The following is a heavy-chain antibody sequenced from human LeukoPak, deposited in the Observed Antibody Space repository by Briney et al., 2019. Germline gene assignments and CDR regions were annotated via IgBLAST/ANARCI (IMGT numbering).Heavy chain of an antibody. Sequence: GGSLRLSCSASGFTFTTYGMNWVRQAPGKGLEWVSGIGGSGTRTYYADSVKGRFTISRDNAKNSLYLQMNSLRAEDTAVYYCARTFTVAGPIDYWGQGTLVTVSS. V-gene: IGHV3-23*01. CDR3: ARTFTVAGPIDY. CDR1: GFTFTTYG. J-gene: IGHJ4*02. D-gene: IGHD6-19*01. CDR2: IGGSGTRT.